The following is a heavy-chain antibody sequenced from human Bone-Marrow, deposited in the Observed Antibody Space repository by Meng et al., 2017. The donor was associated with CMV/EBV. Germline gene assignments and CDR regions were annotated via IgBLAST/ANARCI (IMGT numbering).Heavy chain of an antibody. V-gene: IGHV3-30-3*01. CDR3: ARNMYDFWSGYPLFGYYYGMDV. CDR1: GFTFSSYA. J-gene: IGHJ6*02. CDR2: ISYDGSNK. Sequence: GESLKISCAASGFTFSSYAMHWVRQAPGKGLEWVAVISYDGSNKYYADSVKGRFTISRDNSKNTLYLQMNSLRAEDTAVYYCARNMYDFWSGYPLFGYYYGMDVWGQGTTVTVSS. D-gene: IGHD3-3*01.